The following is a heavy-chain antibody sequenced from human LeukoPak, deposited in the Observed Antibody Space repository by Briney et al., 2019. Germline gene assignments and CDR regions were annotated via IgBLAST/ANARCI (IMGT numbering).Heavy chain of an antibody. CDR3: ATAYTYYYDSSGKAADYFDY. CDR2: FDPEDGGT. D-gene: IGHD3-22*01. Sequence: ASVKVSCKVSGYTLTELSMHWVRQAPGKGLEWMGGFDPEDGGTIYAQKFQGRVTMTEDTSTDTAYMELSSLRSEDTAVYYCATAYTYYYDSSGKAADYFDYWGQGTLVTVSS. J-gene: IGHJ4*02. V-gene: IGHV1-24*01. CDR1: GYTLTELS.